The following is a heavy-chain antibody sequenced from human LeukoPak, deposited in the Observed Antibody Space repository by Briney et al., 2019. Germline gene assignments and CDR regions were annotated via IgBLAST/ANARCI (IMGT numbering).Heavy chain of an antibody. V-gene: IGHV3-11*01. CDR2: ISSHGSST. CDR3: AGPRFGELLYDY. CDR1: GFSFSDYY. J-gene: IGHJ4*02. D-gene: IGHD3-10*01. Sequence: GGSLRLSCAASGFSFSDYYVIWIRQAPGRGLEYVSYISSHGSSTHYADSVKGRFTISRDNANNSLFLQMNSLRAEDTAVYYCAGPRFGELLYDYWGQGTLVTVSS.